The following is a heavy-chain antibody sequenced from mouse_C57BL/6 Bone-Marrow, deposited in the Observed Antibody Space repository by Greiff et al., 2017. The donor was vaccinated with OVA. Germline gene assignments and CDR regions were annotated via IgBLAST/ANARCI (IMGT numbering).Heavy chain of an antibody. V-gene: IGHV1-85*01. D-gene: IGHD2-5*01. Sequence: QVQLQQSGPELVKPGASVKLSCKASGYTFTSYDINWVKQRPGQGLEWIGWIYPRDGSTKYNEKFKGKATLTVDTSSSTAYMELHSLTSEDSAVYFCARKGYSNYVAWFAYGGQGTLVTVSA. CDR2: IYPRDGST. CDR3: ARKGYSNYVAWFAY. CDR1: GYTFTSYD. J-gene: IGHJ3*01.